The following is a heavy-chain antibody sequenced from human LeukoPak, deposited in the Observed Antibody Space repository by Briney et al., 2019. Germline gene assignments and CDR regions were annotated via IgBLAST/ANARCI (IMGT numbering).Heavy chain of an antibody. Sequence: PGGSLRLSCAASGFTFSSYYIHWVRQAPGKGLEWVSRINGDGSSTRYADSVKGRFTISRDNAKNTVYLQMNSLRVEETAVYSCARGLYCSGINCYNGMDVWGKGTTVTVSS. CDR3: ARGLYCSGINCYNGMDV. V-gene: IGHV3-74*01. D-gene: IGHD2-15*01. CDR2: INGDGSST. CDR1: GFTFSSYY. J-gene: IGHJ6*04.